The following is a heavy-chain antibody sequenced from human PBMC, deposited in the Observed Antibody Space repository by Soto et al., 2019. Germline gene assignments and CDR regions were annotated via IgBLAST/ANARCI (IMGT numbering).Heavy chain of an antibody. D-gene: IGHD2-15*01. CDR2: IYYSAST. CDR3: ARLGVAATRYYFDY. J-gene: IGHJ4*02. CDR1: GGSISSYY. Sequence: PSETLSLTCTVSGGSISSYYWSWIRQPPGKGLEWIGYIYYSASTNYNPSIKSRVTISVDTSKNQFSLKLSSVTAADTAVYYCARLGVAATRYYFDYWGQGTLVTVS. V-gene: IGHV4-59*01.